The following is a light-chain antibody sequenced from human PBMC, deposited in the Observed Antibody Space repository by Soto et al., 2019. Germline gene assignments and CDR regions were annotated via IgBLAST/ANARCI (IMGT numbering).Light chain of an antibody. CDR1: QDIGSV. Sequence: AIRMTQSPSSLSASPGDTVTITCRASQDIGSVLAGYQQKPGTAPKVLISGASNLHGGVPTRLSGSESRTDFTLNIAHLQSEDYATYCCQHYLTYPITVGPGTLL. CDR3: QHYLTYPIT. V-gene: IGKV1-8*01. J-gene: IGKJ5*01. CDR2: GAS.